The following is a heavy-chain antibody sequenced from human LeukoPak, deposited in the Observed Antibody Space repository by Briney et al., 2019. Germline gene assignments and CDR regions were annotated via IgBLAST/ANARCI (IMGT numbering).Heavy chain of an antibody. V-gene: IGHV3-73*01. CDR1: GFTFSGSA. CDR3: TRPVNCTNGVCQDY. J-gene: IGHJ4*02. CDR2: IRSKANSYAT. D-gene: IGHD2-8*01. Sequence: SGGSLRLSCAASGFTFSGSAMHWVRQASGKGLEWVGRIRSKANSYATAYAASVKGRFTISRDDSKNTAYLQMKSLKTEDTAVYYCTRPVNCTNGVCQDYWGQGTLVTVSS.